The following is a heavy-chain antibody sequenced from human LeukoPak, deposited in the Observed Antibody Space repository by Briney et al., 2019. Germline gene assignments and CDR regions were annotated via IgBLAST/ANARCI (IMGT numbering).Heavy chain of an antibody. J-gene: IGHJ4*02. CDR3: ARDRGIMTTFGGVIAKGAHY. D-gene: IGHD3-16*02. Sequence: SETLSLTCTVSGYFISSGYYWGWIRQPPGKGLQWIGSIHHSGSTYYNPSLKSRVTISVDTSKNQFFLKLSSVTAADTAVYYCARDRGIMTTFGGVIAKGAHYWGQGTLVTVSS. CDR2: IHHSGST. CDR1: GYFISSGYY. V-gene: IGHV4-38-2*02.